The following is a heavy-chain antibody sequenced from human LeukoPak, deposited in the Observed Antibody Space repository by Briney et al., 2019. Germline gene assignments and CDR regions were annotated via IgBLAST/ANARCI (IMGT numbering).Heavy chain of an antibody. V-gene: IGHV3-7*01. CDR2: IKHDGSEK. CDR1: GFTFSSYW. J-gene: IGHJ6*02. Sequence: GGSLRLSCAASGFTFSSYWMSWVRQAPGKGLEWVANIKHDGSEKYYVDSVKGRFTISRDNAKNSLYLQMNSLRAEDTAVYYCARELNYYYYGMDVWGQGTTVTVSS. CDR3: ARELNYYYYGMDV.